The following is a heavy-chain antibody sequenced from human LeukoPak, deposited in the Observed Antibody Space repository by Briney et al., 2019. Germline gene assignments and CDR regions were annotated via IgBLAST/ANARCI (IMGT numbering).Heavy chain of an antibody. CDR3: AKSGASPLYHLDV. CDR1: GFTFSNYA. J-gene: IGHJ6*03. CDR2: ISVSGANT. D-gene: IGHD1-26*01. V-gene: IGHV3-23*01. Sequence: PGGTLRLSCAASGFTFSNYAMIWVRQAPGKGLEWVSGISVSGANTYYADSVKGRFTISRDNSKNTLYLQMSSLRAVDTAVYYCAKSGASPLYHLDVWGKGATVTVSS.